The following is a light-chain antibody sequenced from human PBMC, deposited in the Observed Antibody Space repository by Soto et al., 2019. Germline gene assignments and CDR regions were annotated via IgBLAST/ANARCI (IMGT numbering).Light chain of an antibody. J-gene: IGLJ1*01. Sequence: QSALTQPASVSGSLGQSITISCTGTSSDVGAYNYVSWYQQQPGKAPKLMISEVSNRPSGVSNRFSGSKSGNTASLIISGLQAEDEADYYCCPFTSVTTYVFGTGPKVTLL. V-gene: IGLV2-14*01. CDR2: EVS. CDR3: CPFTSVTTYV. CDR1: SSDVGAYNY.